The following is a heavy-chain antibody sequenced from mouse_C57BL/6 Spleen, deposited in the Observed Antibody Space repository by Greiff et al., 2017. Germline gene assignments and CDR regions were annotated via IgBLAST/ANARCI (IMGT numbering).Heavy chain of an antibody. CDR2: ISSGGDYI. Sequence: EVKVVESGEGLVKPGGSLKLSCAASGFTFSSYAMSWVRQTPEKRLEWVAYISSGGDYIYYADTVKGRFTISRDNARNTLYLQMSSLKSEDTAMYYCTRGEDYDPWFADWGQGTLVTVSA. V-gene: IGHV5-9-1*02. D-gene: IGHD2-4*01. J-gene: IGHJ3*01. CDR1: GFTFSSYA. CDR3: TRGEDYDPWFAD.